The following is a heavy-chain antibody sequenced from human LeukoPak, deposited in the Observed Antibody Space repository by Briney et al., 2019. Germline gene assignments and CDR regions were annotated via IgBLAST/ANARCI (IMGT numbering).Heavy chain of an antibody. CDR2: ISSSGSTI. D-gene: IGHD3-10*02. CDR1: GLTFSSYE. J-gene: IGHJ6*04. Sequence: GGSLRLSCAASGLTFSSYEMNWVRQAPGKGLEWVSYISSSGSTIYYADSVKGRFTISRDNAKNSLYMQMNSLRAEDTAVYYCAELGITMIGGVWGKGTTVTISS. V-gene: IGHV3-48*03. CDR3: AELGITMIGGV.